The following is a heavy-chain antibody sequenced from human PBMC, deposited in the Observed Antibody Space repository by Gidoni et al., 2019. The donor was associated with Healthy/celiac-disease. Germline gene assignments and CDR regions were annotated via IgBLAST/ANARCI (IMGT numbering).Heavy chain of an antibody. D-gene: IGHD3-3*01. V-gene: IGHV3-48*03. CDR1: GFTFSSYE. CDR2: ISSSGITI. J-gene: IGHJ6*02. CDR3: ARGAITSFGVVIPDYYYGMDV. Sequence: EVQLVASGGGLVQPGGSLRLSCAAPGFTFSSYEMNWVRQGPGKGREWVSYISSSGITIYYADSVKGRFTISRDNAKNSLYLQMNSLRAEDTAVYYCARGAITSFGVVIPDYYYGMDVWGQGTTVTVSS.